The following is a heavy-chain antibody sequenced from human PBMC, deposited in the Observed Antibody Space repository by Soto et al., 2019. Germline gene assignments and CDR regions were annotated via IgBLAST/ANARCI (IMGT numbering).Heavy chain of an antibody. J-gene: IGHJ6*02. CDR3: ARQFPQRFSSIDF. D-gene: IGHD2-2*01. CDR2: TYPGDSDT. V-gene: IGHV5-51*01. CDR1: GYNFNNYW. Sequence: GESLKNSCKGSGYNFNNYWIGWVRQMPGKGLEWMGITYPGDSDTKYSPAFQGQVTVSADKSISTAYLQWSSLKASDTAIYYCARQFPQRFSSIDFWGQGTTVTVSS.